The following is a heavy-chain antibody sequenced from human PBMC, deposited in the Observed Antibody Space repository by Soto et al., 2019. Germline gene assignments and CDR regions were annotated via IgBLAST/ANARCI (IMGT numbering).Heavy chain of an antibody. J-gene: IGHJ4*02. CDR2: IHYSGST. V-gene: IGHV4-39*01. CDR3: ARHLKAVAAAMAY. D-gene: IGHD6-19*01. Sequence: PSETLSLTCGVSEGSLTGYYWGWIRQPQGMGLEWIGSIHYSGSTQSHLSFKRRVTISVDTSKNEFSLRLRSVTAADTSVYYCARHLKAVAAAMAYWGQGTPVTVSS. CDR1: EGSLTGYY.